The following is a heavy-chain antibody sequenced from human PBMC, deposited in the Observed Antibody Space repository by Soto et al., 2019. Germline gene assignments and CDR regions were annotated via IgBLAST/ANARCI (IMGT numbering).Heavy chain of an antibody. V-gene: IGHV3-30-3*01. D-gene: IGHD5-18*01. J-gene: IGHJ4*02. Sequence: PGGSLRLACAASGFDFSTHVVHWVRQAPGQGLEWVAVISYDGYNAYYADSVKGRFTISKDNSNTTLFLQMDNLRSDDTAVYVCARDGGFSYGFDYYFDYWGQGTLVTVSS. CDR2: ISYDGYNA. CDR3: ARDGGFSYGFDYYFDY. CDR1: GFDFSTHV.